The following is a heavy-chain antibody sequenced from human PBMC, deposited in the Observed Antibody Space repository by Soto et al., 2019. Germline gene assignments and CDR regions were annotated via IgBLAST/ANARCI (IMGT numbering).Heavy chain of an antibody. V-gene: IGHV3-23*01. D-gene: IGHD3-10*01. CDR3: AKHYGSGSYYEYYYYGMDV. J-gene: IGHJ6*02. CDR2: ISGSGGST. Sequence: GGSLRLSCAASGFTFSSYAMSWVRQAPGKGLEWVSAISGSGGSTYYADSVKGRFTISRDNSKNTLYLQMNSLRAEDTAVYYCAKHYGSGSYYEYYYYGMDVWGQGTTVTVSS. CDR1: GFTFSSYA.